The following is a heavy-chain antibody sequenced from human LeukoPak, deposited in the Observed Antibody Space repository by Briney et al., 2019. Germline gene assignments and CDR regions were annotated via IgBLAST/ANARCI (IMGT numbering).Heavy chain of an antibody. V-gene: IGHV3-30*02. CDR1: GFTFSSYG. Sequence: GGSLRLSCAASGFTFSSYGMHWVRQAPGKGLEWVAFIRYDGSNKYYADSVKGRFTISKDNSKNTLYLQMNSLRAEDTAVYYCAKDHGTGSSFDYWGQGTLVTVSS. CDR3: AKDHGTGSSFDY. CDR2: IRYDGSNK. J-gene: IGHJ4*02.